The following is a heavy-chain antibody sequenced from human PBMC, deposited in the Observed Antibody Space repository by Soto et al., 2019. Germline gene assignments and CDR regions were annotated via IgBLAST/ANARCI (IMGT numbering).Heavy chain of an antibody. CDR1: GFPFTSYG. CDR2: ISYDGRDK. J-gene: IGHJ4*02. V-gene: IGHV3-30*03. D-gene: IGHD3-10*01. Sequence: QVQLVESGGGVVQPGRSLRLSCAASGFPFTSYGMHWVREGPDKGLEWVAIISYDGRDKYYADSVKGRFTISRDNSNNTLYLQMNSLRPEDTALYYCVGGKYYFDYRGQGTLVIVSS. CDR3: VGGKYYFDY.